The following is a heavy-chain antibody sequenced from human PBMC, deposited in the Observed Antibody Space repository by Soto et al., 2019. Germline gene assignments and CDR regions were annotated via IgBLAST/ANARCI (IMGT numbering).Heavy chain of an antibody. CDR3: ARDGGVYDYSPFDY. D-gene: IGHD4-4*01. V-gene: IGHV1-69*12. Sequence: QVQRVQSGAEVKKPGSSVKVSCKASGGTFSSYAISWVRQAPGQGLEGMGGIIPIFGTADYAQKFQGRVTITADESTSIAYMELSSLRSEDTAVYYCARDGGVYDYSPFDYWGQGALVTVSS. J-gene: IGHJ4*02. CDR1: GGTFSSYA. CDR2: IIPIFGTA.